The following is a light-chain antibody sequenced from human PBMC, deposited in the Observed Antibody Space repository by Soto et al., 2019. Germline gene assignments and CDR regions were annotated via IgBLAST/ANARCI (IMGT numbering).Light chain of an antibody. Sequence: DIVMTQSPDSLAVSLGERATINCKSSQSVLYSSNNKNYLAWYQQKPGQPPRLLIYSASTRESGVPDRFSGSGSGTDFTLTISSLQAEDVAVYYCQQYSNTPQSFGQGTKVEIK. V-gene: IGKV4-1*01. J-gene: IGKJ1*01. CDR2: SAS. CDR3: QQYSNTPQS. CDR1: QSVLYSSNNKNY.